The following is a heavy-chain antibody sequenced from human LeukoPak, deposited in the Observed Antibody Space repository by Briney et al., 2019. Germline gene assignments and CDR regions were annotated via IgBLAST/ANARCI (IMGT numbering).Heavy chain of an antibody. V-gene: IGHV1-18*01. CDR2: ISAYNGNT. CDR1: GYTFTSYG. Sequence: ASVKVSCKASGYTFTSYGISWVRQAPGQGLEWMGWISAYNGNTNYAQKLQGRVTMTTDTSTSTAYMELRSLRSDDTAVYYCASFRYDCSVYYSLDYWGQGTLVTVSS. CDR3: ASFRYDCSVYYSLDY. J-gene: IGHJ4*02. D-gene: IGHD3-22*01.